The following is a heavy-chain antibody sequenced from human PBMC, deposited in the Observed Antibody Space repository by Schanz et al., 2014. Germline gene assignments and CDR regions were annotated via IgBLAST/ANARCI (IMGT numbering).Heavy chain of an antibody. CDR1: EFTFSSYS. D-gene: IGHD4-17*01. V-gene: IGHV3-21*01. J-gene: IGHJ6*03. CDR3: ARDGDGFYHNYYMDV. CDR2: ISSSSSYI. Sequence: DVQLLESGGGLVQPGGSLRLSCAASEFTFSSYSMNWVRQAPGKGLEWVSSISSSSSYIYYADSVKGRFTISRDNAKNSLYLQMNSLRAEDTAVYYCARDGDGFYHNYYMDVWGKGTTVTVSS.